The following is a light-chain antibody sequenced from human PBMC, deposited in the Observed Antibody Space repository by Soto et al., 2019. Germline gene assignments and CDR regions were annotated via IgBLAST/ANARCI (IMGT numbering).Light chain of an antibody. V-gene: IGLV2-14*01. CDR3: ASYTDSTIVM. Sequence: QSALTQPASVSGSPGQSITISCTGTGSDVGDYNYVSWYQQHPGKAPKLMIYDVSHRPSGVSSRFSGSKSGNTASLTISGLQAEDEADYYCASYTDSTIVMFGGGTQLTVL. J-gene: IGLJ3*02. CDR2: DVS. CDR1: GSDVGDYNY.